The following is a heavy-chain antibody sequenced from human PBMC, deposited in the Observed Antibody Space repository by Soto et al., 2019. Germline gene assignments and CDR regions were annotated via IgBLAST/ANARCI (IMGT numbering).Heavy chain of an antibody. CDR3: GRGSSLTKVEY. CDR1: GGSVSNSA. D-gene: IGHD6-6*01. J-gene: IGHJ4*02. V-gene: IGHV1-69*01. CDR2: IIPIFGPA. Sequence: QVQLVQSGSEVKKPGSSVRVSCKASGGSVSNSAISWLRQAPGQGLEWMGGIIPIFGPAIYARKFQGRFTISADESTGTADMELNNVRSDDTAVYYCGRGSSLTKVEYWGQGTLVPVSS.